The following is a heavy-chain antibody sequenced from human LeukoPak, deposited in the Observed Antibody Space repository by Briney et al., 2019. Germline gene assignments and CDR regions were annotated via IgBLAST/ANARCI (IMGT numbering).Heavy chain of an antibody. CDR3: ARDMTTETTGDY. V-gene: IGHV3-66*01. Sequence: PGGSLRLSCAASGFTVGSNYLTWVRQAPGKGLEWVSVIYSGGNTYYADSVKGRFTISRDNSKNTLYLQINSLRAEDTAVYYCARDMTTETTGDYWGQGTLVTVSS. CDR1: GFTVGSNY. D-gene: IGHD4-17*01. CDR2: IYSGGNT. J-gene: IGHJ4*02.